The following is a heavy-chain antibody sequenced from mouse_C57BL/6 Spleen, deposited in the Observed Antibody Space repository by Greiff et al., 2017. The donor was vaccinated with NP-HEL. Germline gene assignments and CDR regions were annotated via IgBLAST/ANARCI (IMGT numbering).Heavy chain of an antibody. V-gene: IGHV1-64*01. CDR3: ANPLYYDSSLAY. CDR1: GYTFTSYW. Sequence: QVQLQQPGAELVKPGASVKLSCKASGYTFTSYWMHWVKQRPGQGLEWIGMIHPNSGSTNYNEKFKSKATLTVDKSSIPAYRQLSSLTSEDSAVYYCANPLYYDSSLAYWGQGTLVTVSA. CDR2: IHPNSGST. J-gene: IGHJ3*01. D-gene: IGHD2-4*01.